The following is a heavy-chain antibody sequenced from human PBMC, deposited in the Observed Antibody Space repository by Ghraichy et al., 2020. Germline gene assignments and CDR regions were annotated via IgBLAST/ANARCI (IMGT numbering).Heavy chain of an antibody. CDR2: ISGSGDST. CDR1: GFTFSNYA. CDR3: ARDLYYYDSSGYYCAIDI. V-gene: IGHV3-23*01. J-gene: IGHJ3*02. Sequence: GGSLRLSCAASGFTFSNYAMSWVRQAPGMGLEWVSGISGSGDSTYYADSVKGRFTISRDNSKNTLYLQMNSLRAEDTAIYYCARDLYYYDSSGYYCAIDIWGQGTMVTVSS. D-gene: IGHD3-22*01.